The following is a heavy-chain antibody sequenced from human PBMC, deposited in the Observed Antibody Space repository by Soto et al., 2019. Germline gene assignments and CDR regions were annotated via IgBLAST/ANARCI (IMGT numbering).Heavy chain of an antibody. CDR2: VYYTGST. V-gene: IGHV4-59*01. CDR3: AKWFGGCRD. Sequence: QVQLQESGPGLVKPSETLSLTCTVSGVSISTYYWSWIRQPPGKGLEWIGYVYYTGSTNYNPSLKSRVTMSVDTSKNQFSLKLSSVTAADTAVYYCAKWFGGCRDWGQGTLVTVSS. D-gene: IGHD3-10*01. CDR1: GVSISTYY. J-gene: IGHJ4*02.